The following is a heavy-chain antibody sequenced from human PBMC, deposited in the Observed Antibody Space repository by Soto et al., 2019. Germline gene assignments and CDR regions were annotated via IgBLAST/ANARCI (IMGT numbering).Heavy chain of an antibody. CDR3: ARFTRYYGMDV. CDR2: IYYSGST. J-gene: IGHJ6*02. Sequence: SETLSLTCTVSGGSISSGDYYWSWIRQTPGKGLEWIGYIYYSGSTYYNPSLKSRVTISVDTSKNQFSLKLSSVTAADTAVYYCARFTRYYGMDVWGQGTTVTV. CDR1: GGSISSGDYY. V-gene: IGHV4-30-4*01.